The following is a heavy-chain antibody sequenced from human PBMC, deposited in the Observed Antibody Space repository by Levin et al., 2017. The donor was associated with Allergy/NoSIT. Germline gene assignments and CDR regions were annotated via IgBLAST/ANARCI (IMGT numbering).Heavy chain of an antibody. Sequence: PGESLKISCKASGYTFTGYHIHWVRQAPGQGLEWMGWFNPNSGGADYAQKFQGRVTMTRDTSFSTAYMELSRLRSDDTAVYYCVRVYYYDGSGYYYEDSWGQGTLVTVSS. D-gene: IGHD3-22*01. V-gene: IGHV1-2*02. CDR3: VRVYYYDGSGYYYEDS. J-gene: IGHJ4*02. CDR2: FNPNSGGA. CDR1: GYTFTGYH.